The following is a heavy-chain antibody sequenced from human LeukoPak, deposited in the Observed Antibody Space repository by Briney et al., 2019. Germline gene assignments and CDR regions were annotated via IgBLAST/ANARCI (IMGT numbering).Heavy chain of an antibody. CDR2: ISWNSGSI. CDR1: GFTFDDYA. J-gene: IGHJ4*02. V-gene: IGHV3-9*01. CDR3: AKGEWELLHYFDY. D-gene: IGHD1-26*01. Sequence: GGSLRLSCAASGFTFDDYAMHWVRQAPGKGLEWVSGISWNSGSIGYADSVKGRFTISRDNAKNSLYLQMNSLRAEDTALYYCAKGEWELLHYFDYWGQGTLVTVSS.